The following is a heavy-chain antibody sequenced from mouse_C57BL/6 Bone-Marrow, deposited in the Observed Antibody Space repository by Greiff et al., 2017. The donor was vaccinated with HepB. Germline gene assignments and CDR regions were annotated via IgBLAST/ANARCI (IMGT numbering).Heavy chain of an antibody. V-gene: IGHV14-4*01. J-gene: IGHJ3*01. CDR3: TTGWAWFAY. Sequence: VQLQQSGAELVRPGASVKLSCTASGFNIKDYYMHWVKQRPEQGLEWIGWIDPENGDTEYASKFQGKATITADTSSNTAYLQLSSLTSEDTAVYYCTTGWAWFAYGGQGTLVTVSA. CDR1: GFNIKDYY. CDR2: IDPENGDT. D-gene: IGHD3-3*01.